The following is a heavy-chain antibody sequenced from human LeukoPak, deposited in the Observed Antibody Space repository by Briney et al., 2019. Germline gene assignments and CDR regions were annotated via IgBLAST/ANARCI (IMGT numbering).Heavy chain of an antibody. V-gene: IGHV4-59*01. CDR1: GGSISSYY. Sequence: SETLSLTCTVSGGSISSYYWSWIRQPPGKGLEWIGYIYYSGSTNYNPSLKSRVTISVDTSKNQFSLKLSSVTAADTAVYYCAGGLYYYDSSGYYYFDYWGQGTLVTVSS. J-gene: IGHJ4*02. CDR2: IYYSGST. CDR3: AGGLYYYDSSGYYYFDY. D-gene: IGHD3-22*01.